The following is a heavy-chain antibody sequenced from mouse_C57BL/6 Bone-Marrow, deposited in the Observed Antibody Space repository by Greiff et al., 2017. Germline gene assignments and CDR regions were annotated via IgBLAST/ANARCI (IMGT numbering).Heavy chain of an antibody. CDR1: GFTFSSYG. D-gene: IGHD2-5*01. J-gene: IGHJ1*03. Sequence: EVKVVESGGDLVKPGGSLKLSCAASGFTFSSYGMSWVRQTPDKRLEWVATISSGGSYTYYPDSVKGRFTISRDNAKNTLYLQMSSLKSEDTAMYYCARRPYYSNYLYFDVWGTGTTVTVSS. CDR2: ISSGGSYT. CDR3: ARRPYYSNYLYFDV. V-gene: IGHV5-6*02.